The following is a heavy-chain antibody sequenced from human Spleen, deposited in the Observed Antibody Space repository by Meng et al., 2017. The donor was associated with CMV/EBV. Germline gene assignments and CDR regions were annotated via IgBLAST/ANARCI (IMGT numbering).Heavy chain of an antibody. D-gene: IGHD2-8*01. J-gene: IGHJ6*02. Sequence: SETLSLTCAVYGGSFSGYYWTWIRQPPGKGLEWIGDINHSGSTNYNPSLKSRVTISVDTSKNQFSLKLSSVTAADTAVYYCARLLLYLDRYYYYGMDVWGQGTTVTVSS. V-gene: IGHV4-34*01. CDR1: GGSFSGYY. CDR3: ARLLLYLDRYYYYGMDV. CDR2: INHSGST.